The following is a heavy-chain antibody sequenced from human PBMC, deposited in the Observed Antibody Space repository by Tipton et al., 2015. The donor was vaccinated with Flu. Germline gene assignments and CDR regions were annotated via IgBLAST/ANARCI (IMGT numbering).Heavy chain of an antibody. V-gene: IGHV4-31*03. D-gene: IGHD2-15*01. CDR2: IYYSGST. CDR3: ARDQAHIGYCSGCSCYEGKDTRPNAFDI. J-gene: IGHJ3*02. CDR1: GGSISSGGYY. Sequence: TLSLTCTVSGGSISSGGYYWSWIRQHPGKGLEWIGYIYYSGSTYYNPSLKSRVTISVDTSKNQFSLKLSSVTAADTAVYYCARDQAHIGYCSGCSCYEGKDTRPNAFDIWGQGTMVTVSS.